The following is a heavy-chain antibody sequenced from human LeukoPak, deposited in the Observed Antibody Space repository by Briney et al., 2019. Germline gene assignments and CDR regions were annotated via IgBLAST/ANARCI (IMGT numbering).Heavy chain of an antibody. CDR1: GFSFSNCA. D-gene: IGHD6-6*01. V-gene: IGHV3-23*01. Sequence: GGSLRLSCAASGFSFSNCAMSWVRQAPGKGLEWVAAISDSADNTYYADSGKGRFTISRDDSKNTLFLRMNSLRAEDTAVYYCAIGHSTSSFIYYLMDVWGQGTTVTVSS. CDR2: ISDSADNT. J-gene: IGHJ6*02. CDR3: AIGHSTSSFIYYLMDV.